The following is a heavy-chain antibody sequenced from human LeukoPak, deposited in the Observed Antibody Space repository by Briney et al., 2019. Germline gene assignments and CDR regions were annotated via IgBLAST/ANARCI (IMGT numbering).Heavy chain of an antibody. J-gene: IGHJ5*02. Sequence: PSETLSLTCTVSGGSISSGDYYWSWIRQPPGKGLEWIGYIYYSGSTYYNPSLKGRVTISVDTSKNQFSLKLSSVTAADTAVYYCATDCSSTSCLLTWGQGTLVTVSS. CDR2: IYYSGST. D-gene: IGHD2-2*01. CDR3: ATDCSSTSCLLT. V-gene: IGHV4-30-4*08. CDR1: GGSISSGDYY.